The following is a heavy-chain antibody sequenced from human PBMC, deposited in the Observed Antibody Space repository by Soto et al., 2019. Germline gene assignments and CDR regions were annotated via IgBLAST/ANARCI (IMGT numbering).Heavy chain of an antibody. J-gene: IGHJ4*02. CDR3: ARSRANYYDSRGYYYSTFDY. CDR1: GGTFSSYA. Sequence: QVQLVQSGAEVKKPGSSVKVSCKTSGGTFSSYAISWVRQAPGQGLEWMGGIIPMFGTANCAQKFQGRVTITADESTSTAYMELSSLRSEDTAVYYCARSRANYYDSRGYYYSTFDYWGQGTLVTVSS. CDR2: IIPMFGTA. D-gene: IGHD3-22*01. V-gene: IGHV1-69*12.